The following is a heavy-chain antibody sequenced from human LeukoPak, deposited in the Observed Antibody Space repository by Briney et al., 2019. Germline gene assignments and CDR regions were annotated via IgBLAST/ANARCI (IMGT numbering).Heavy chain of an antibody. D-gene: IGHD1-1*01. V-gene: IGHV1-46*01. CDR1: GYTFTSYY. Sequence: ASVKVSCKASGYTFTSYYMHWVRQAPGQGLEWMGIINPSGGSTSYAQKFQGRVTMTRDMSTSTVYMELSSLRSEDTAVYYCARSYNWNDWFDPWGQGTLVTVSS. CDR2: INPSGGST. J-gene: IGHJ5*02. CDR3: ARSYNWNDWFDP.